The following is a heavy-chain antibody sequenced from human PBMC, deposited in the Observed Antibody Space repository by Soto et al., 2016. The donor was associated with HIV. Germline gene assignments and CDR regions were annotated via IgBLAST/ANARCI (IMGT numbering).Heavy chain of an antibody. CDR1: GFTFSSYV. D-gene: IGHD3-22*01. V-gene: IGHV3-23*01. CDR3: AKAGVVIVPDHLDH. CDR2: VSGSGETT. Sequence: EVQLLESGGGLVQPGGSLRLSCAASGFTFSSYVTSWVRQAPGKGVEWVSSVSGSGETTYYADSVKGRFSISRDNSKNTLYLQMNSLRVEDTGVYYCAKAGVVIVPDHLDHWGPGILVTVSS. J-gene: IGHJ4*02.